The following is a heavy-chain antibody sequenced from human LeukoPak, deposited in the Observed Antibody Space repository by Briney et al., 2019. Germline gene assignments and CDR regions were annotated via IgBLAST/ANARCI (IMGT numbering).Heavy chain of an antibody. CDR3: ARDPRNVGLAP. D-gene: IGHD2-15*01. V-gene: IGHV3-74*01. J-gene: IGHJ5*02. CDR1: GFTFSSYW. CDR2: IASDGSST. Sequence: PGGSLRLSCAASGFTFSSYWMNWVRQAPGKGLVWVSRIASDGSSTTYADVVKGRFTMSRDNVKNTLYLQMNSLRVEDTAVYYCARDPRNVGLAPWGQGTLVTVSS.